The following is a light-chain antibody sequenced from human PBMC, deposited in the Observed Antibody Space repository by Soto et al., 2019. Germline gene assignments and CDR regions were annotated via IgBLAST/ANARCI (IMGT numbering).Light chain of an antibody. CDR1: SGYSNYK. CDR3: GADHGSGTTPSYV. V-gene: IGLV9-49*01. CDR2: VGTGGIVG. Sequence: QPVLTQPPSASASLGASVTLTCTLSSGYSNYKVDWYQQRPGKGPRFVMRVGTGGIVGSKGDGIPDRFSVLGSGLSRYLTIKNIHEEDESDYHCGADHGSGTTPSYVFGTGTKVTVL. J-gene: IGLJ1*01.